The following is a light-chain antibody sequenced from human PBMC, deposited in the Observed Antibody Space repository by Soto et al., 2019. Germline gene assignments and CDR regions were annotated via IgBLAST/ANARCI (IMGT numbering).Light chain of an antibody. CDR2: GAS. V-gene: IGKV3-20*01. Sequence: EIVLTQSPATLSLSPGEGATLSFRASRSVSSYLAWYQQKSGQAPRLLIYGASSRAAGIPDRFSGSGSGTDFTLTISRLEPEDFAVYYCQQHDSSLTFGQGTKVDIK. CDR1: RSVSSY. CDR3: QQHDSSLT. J-gene: IGKJ1*01.